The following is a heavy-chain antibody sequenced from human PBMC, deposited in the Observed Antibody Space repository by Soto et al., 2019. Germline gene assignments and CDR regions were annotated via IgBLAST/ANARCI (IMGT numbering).Heavy chain of an antibody. V-gene: IGHV4-59*08. CDR1: GGSISNYY. CDR3: ARRSHIVVAPT. CDR2: MYYNGNI. Sequence: PSETLSLTCNVSGGSISNYYWTWIRQSPEKGLEWIGYMYYNGNINYNPSLKSRVTISIDTSKNHFSLMLTSVTAADTAVYYCARRSHIVVAPTWGQGTLVTVSS. D-gene: IGHD2-21*01. J-gene: IGHJ4*02.